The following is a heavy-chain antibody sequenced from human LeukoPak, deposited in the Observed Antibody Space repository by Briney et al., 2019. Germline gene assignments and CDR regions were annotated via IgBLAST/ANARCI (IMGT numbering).Heavy chain of an antibody. D-gene: IGHD5-18*01. J-gene: IGHJ4*02. V-gene: IGHV3-23*01. CDR2: ISGSGGST. Sequence: GGSPRLSCAASGFTFSSYAMSWVRQAPGKGLEWVSAISGSGGSTYYADSVKGRFTISRDNSKNTLYLQMNSLRAEDTAVYYCAKVLGYSYGFGYWGQGTLVTVSS. CDR3: AKVLGYSYGFGY. CDR1: GFTFSSYA.